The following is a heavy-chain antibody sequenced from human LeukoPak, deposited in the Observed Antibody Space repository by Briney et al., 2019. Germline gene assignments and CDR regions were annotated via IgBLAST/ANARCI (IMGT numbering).Heavy chain of an antibody. CDR3: AKTTTGYSSGRYPGWPVDY. D-gene: IGHD6-19*01. Sequence: GGSLRLSCAASGFTFNSYAMYWVRQAPGKGLEWVSGIFGSAGSAHYADSVQGRFTIFRDNSKNTVYLQMNSLRAEDTAVYYCAKTTTGYSSGRYPGWPVDYWGQGTLVTVSS. V-gene: IGHV3-23*01. CDR2: IFGSAGSA. CDR1: GFTFNSYA. J-gene: IGHJ4*02.